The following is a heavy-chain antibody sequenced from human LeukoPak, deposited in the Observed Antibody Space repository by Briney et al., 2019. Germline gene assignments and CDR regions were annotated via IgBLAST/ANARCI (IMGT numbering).Heavy chain of an antibody. CDR2: IISDGSYI. CDR1: GFTFSSYS. CDR3: AKGSSVVPAPIPDY. V-gene: IGHV3-21*01. J-gene: IGHJ4*02. Sequence: GGSLRLSCAASGFTFSSYSMNWVRQAPGKGLEWVSSIISDGSYIYYADSVKGRFTISRDNAKNSLYLQMNSLRAEDTAVYYCAKGSSVVPAPIPDYWGQGTLVTVSS. D-gene: IGHD2-15*01.